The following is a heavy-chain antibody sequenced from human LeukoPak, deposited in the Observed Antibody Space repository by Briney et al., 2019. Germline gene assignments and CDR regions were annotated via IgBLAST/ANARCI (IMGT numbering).Heavy chain of an antibody. CDR1: GFTFSSYW. Sequence: PGGSLRLSCAAPGFTFSSYWMSWVRQAPRKGLEWVANIKQDGSEKYYVDSAKGRFTISRDNAKNSLYLQMNSLRAEDTAVYYCATDPTTTLVYYYYYYMDVWGKGTTATASS. V-gene: IGHV3-7*01. J-gene: IGHJ6*03. CDR2: IKQDGSEK. CDR3: ATDPTTTLVYYYYYYMDV. D-gene: IGHD4-17*01.